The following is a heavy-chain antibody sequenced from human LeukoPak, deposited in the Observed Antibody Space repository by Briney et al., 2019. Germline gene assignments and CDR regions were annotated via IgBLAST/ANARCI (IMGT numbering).Heavy chain of an antibody. CDR2: INQAGSEK. CDR3: AKGAVDYVWGSYRSRNRLDY. D-gene: IGHD3-16*02. V-gene: IGHV3-7*01. CDR1: GFTFSNYW. Sequence: PGGSLRLSCAASGFTFSNYWMTWVRQAPGKGLEWVANINQAGSEKYYVDSVKGRFTISRDNAENSLYLQMNSLRAEDTAVYYCAKGAVDYVWGSYRSRNRLDYWGQGTLVTVSS. J-gene: IGHJ4*02.